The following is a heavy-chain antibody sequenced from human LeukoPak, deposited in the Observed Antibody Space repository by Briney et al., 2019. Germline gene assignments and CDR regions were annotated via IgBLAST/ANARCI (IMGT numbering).Heavy chain of an antibody. CDR1: GGSVTSTNW. CDR2: LYYGGNT. J-gene: IGHJ1*01. Sequence: SETLSLTCDVSGGSVTSTNWWTWVRQPPGKGLEWIGSLYYGGNTYYKPSLKSRITMSIDTSKNQFSLKLTSVTAGDAAVYYCARHRVLGYCSGGSCPDVYLQHWGQGTLVTVSS. D-gene: IGHD2-15*01. CDR3: ARHRVLGYCSGGSCPDVYLQH. V-gene: IGHV4/OR15-8*02.